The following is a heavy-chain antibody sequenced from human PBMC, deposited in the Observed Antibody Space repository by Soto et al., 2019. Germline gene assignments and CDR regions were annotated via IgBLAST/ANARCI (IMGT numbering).Heavy chain of an antibody. CDR2: ITGAGDGT. Sequence: EVQLVESGGGLVQPGGSLRLSCVASGFTIENSVMHWVRQTPGKGLMWVSRITGAGDGTLYADSVQGRFTISRDNAKNTVYLHRTGLRVEETAVYYCARAQKWRQLSLNVFDLWGQGTTVTVSS. D-gene: IGHD5-18*01. CDR3: ARAQKWRQLSLNVFDL. J-gene: IGHJ3*01. CDR1: GFTIENSV. V-gene: IGHV3-74*01.